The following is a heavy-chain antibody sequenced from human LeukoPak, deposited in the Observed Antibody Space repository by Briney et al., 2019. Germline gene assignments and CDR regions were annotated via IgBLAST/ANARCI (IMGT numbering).Heavy chain of an antibody. Sequence: PSETLSLTCTVSGGSISSSSYYWGWIRQPPGKGLEWIGYIYYSGSTNYNPSLKSRVTISVDTSKNQFSLKLSSVTAADTAVYYCARGWYSSSWSNWGQGTLVTVSS. D-gene: IGHD6-13*01. CDR3: ARGWYSSSWSN. V-gene: IGHV4-61*05. J-gene: IGHJ4*02. CDR2: IYYSGST. CDR1: GGSISSSSYY.